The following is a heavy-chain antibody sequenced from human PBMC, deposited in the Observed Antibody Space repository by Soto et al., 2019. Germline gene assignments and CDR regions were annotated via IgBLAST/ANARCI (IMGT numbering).Heavy chain of an antibody. CDR2: IYYSGST. Sequence: SETLSLTCTVSGGSISSSSYYWGWIRQPPGKGLEWIGSIYYSGSTYYNPSLKSRVTISVDTSKNQFSLKLSSVTAADTAVYYRARRYQLFHLYYFAYWGQGTLVTVSS. V-gene: IGHV4-39*01. CDR3: ARRYQLFHLYYFAY. J-gene: IGHJ4*02. D-gene: IGHD2-2*01. CDR1: GGSISSSSYY.